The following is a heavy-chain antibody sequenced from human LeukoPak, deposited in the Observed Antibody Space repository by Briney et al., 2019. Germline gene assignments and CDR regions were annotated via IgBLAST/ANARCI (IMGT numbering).Heavy chain of an antibody. D-gene: IGHD3-22*01. CDR2: IYSGGST. Sequence: GGSLRLSCAGSGFTFSRYSINWVRQAPGKGLEWVSVIYSGGSTYYADSVKGRFTISRDNSKNTLYLQMNSLRAEDTAVYYCARVPSGIVVVRPFDYWGQGTLVTVSS. CDR1: GFTFSRYS. V-gene: IGHV3-66*01. J-gene: IGHJ4*02. CDR3: ARVPSGIVVVRPFDY.